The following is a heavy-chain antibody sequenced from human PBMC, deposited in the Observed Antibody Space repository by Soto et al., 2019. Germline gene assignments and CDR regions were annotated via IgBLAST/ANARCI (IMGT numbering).Heavy chain of an antibody. CDR2: ISSSSSDI. CDR3: ARDNGRGSSTSYYFDY. CDR1: VFTFTNYN. V-gene: IGHV3-21*01. J-gene: IGHJ4*02. Sequence: PWGALLVSCASSVFTFTNYNMNWVRQAPGMGLEWASFISSSSSDIYYADSLNGRFTISIDNAKNSLYLQMNSLRAEDTAIYYCARDNGRGSSTSYYFDYWGQGTMVTVSS. D-gene: IGHD2-8*01.